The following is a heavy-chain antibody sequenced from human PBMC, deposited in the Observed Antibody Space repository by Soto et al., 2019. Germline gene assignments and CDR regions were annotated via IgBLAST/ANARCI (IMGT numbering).Heavy chain of an antibody. CDR1: GDSVSGNSAA. J-gene: IGHJ4*02. Sequence: SQTLSLTCAISGDSVSGNSAAWNWIRQSPSRGLEWLGRTHYRSKWYNDYAVSVKSRITVTPDTSKNQFSLHLNSVTPEDTAVYYXAREFPYYESSDSYFDYWGQGALVTVSS. D-gene: IGHD3-16*01. V-gene: IGHV6-1*01. CDR3: AREFPYYESSDSYFDY. CDR2: THYRSKWYN.